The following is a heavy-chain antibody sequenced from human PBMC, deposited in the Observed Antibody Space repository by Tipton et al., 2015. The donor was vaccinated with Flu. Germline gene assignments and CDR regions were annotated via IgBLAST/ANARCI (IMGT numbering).Heavy chain of an antibody. CDR2: MNPNSGNT. J-gene: IGHJ2*01. V-gene: IGHV1-8*01. CDR3: ARGTRYCSSTSCYRLQGYWYFDL. D-gene: IGHD2-2*01. Sequence: QSGPEVKKPGASVKVSCKASGYTFTSYDINWVRQATGQGLEWMGWMNPNSGNTGYAQKFQGRVTMTRNTSISTAYMELSSLRSEDTAVYYCARGTRYCSSTSCYRLQGYWYFDLWGRGTLVTVSS. CDR1: GYTFTSYD.